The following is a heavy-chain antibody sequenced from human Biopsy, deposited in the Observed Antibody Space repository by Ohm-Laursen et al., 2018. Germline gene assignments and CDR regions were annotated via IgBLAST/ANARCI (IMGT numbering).Heavy chain of an antibody. CDR2: ISYSGNT. Sequence: TLSLTCTVSSGSISSYYWSWIRQPPGKGLEWIGYISYSGNTNYNPSLKSRVTMSVDTSKNQFSLKVYFVTAADTAIYYCATTTMDTSGWYGDYFDSWGQGALVTVSS. V-gene: IGHV4-59*08. CDR3: ATTTMDTSGWYGDYFDS. D-gene: IGHD6-19*01. J-gene: IGHJ4*02. CDR1: SGSISSYY.